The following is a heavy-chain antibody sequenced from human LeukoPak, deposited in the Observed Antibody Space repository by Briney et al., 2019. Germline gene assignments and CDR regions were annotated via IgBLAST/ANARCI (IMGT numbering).Heavy chain of an antibody. CDR1: GFTFGDYA. D-gene: IGHD3-22*01. V-gene: IGHV3-49*04. CDR3: TRGNHYYDSSGYSY. J-gene: IGHJ4*02. Sequence: GRFLRLSCTASGFTFGDYAMSWVRQAPGKGLEWVGFIRSKAYGGTTEYAASVKGRFTISRDDSKSIAYLQMNSLKTEDTAVYYCTRGNHYYDSSGYSYWGQGTLVTVSS. CDR2: IRSKAYGGTT.